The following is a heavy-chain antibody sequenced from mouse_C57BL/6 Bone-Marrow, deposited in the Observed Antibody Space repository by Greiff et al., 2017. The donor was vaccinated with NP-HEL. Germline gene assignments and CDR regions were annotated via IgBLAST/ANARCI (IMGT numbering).Heavy chain of an antibody. CDR2: ISYDGSN. CDR3: ARDQDDYDGAGYAMDY. J-gene: IGHJ4*01. Sequence: DVKLVESGPGLVKPSQSLSLTCSVTGYSITSGYYWNWIRQFPGNKLEWMGYISYDGSNNYNPSLNNRISITRDTSKNQFFLKLNSVTTEDTATYYCARDQDDYDGAGYAMDYWGQGTSVTVSS. D-gene: IGHD2-4*01. V-gene: IGHV3-6*01. CDR1: GYSITSGYY.